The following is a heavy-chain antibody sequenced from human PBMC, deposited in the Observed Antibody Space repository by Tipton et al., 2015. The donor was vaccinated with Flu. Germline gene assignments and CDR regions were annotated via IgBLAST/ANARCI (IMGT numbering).Heavy chain of an antibody. V-gene: IGHV4-59*01. Sequence: LRLSCTVSGGSISSYYWSWIRQPPGKGLEWIGYIYYSGSTNYNPSLKSRVTISVDTSKNQFSLKLSSVTAADTAVYYCARDRSYYDFWSGYLSDYYYGMDVWGQGTTVTVSS. D-gene: IGHD3-3*01. CDR2: IYYSGST. CDR1: GGSISSYY. J-gene: IGHJ6*02. CDR3: ARDRSYYDFWSGYLSDYYYGMDV.